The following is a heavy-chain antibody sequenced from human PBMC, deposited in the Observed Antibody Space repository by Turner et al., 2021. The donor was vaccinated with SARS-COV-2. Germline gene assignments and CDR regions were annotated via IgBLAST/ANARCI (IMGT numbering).Heavy chain of an antibody. V-gene: IGHV3-7*03. J-gene: IGHJ4*02. CDR2: IKQDGSEK. CDR3: ARLHTSSWYFDY. Sequence: EVQLVESGGGLVQPGVSLRLSCAASGFTFSSYWMSWVRQAPGKGLEWVANIKQDGSEKYVDSVKGRFTISRDNAKNSLYLQMNSLRAEDTAVYYCARLHTSSWYFDYWGQGTLVTVSS. CDR1: GFTFSSYW. D-gene: IGHD6-13*01.